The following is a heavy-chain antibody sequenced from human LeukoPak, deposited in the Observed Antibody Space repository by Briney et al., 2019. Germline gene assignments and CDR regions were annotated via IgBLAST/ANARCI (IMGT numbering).Heavy chain of an antibody. CDR3: AKVLYVAATSDAFDF. CDR1: GYTFTNYD. V-gene: IGHV1-18*01. CDR2: ISVYNGNT. J-gene: IGHJ3*01. Sequence: GASVKVSCKTSGYTFTNYDITWVRQAPGQGLEWMGWISVYNGNTNYAQKLQGRVTMTTDTSTSTAYMELRSLRSDDTALYYCAKVLYVAATSDAFDFWGRGTLVTVSS. D-gene: IGHD2-21*02.